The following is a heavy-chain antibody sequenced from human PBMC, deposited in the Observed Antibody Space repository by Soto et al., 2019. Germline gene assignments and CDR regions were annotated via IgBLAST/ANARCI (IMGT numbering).Heavy chain of an antibody. J-gene: IGHJ6*02. CDR2: ISSSSSYI. CDR1: GFTFSSYS. CDR3: AKGVRERITIFGVVTPGYYGMDV. V-gene: IGHV3-21*04. Sequence: GGSLRLSCAASGFTFSSYSMNWVRQAPGKGLEWVSSISSSSSYIYYADSVKGRFTISRDNAKNSLYLQMNSLRAEDTAVYYCAKGVRERITIFGVVTPGYYGMDVWGQGTTVTVSS. D-gene: IGHD3-3*01.